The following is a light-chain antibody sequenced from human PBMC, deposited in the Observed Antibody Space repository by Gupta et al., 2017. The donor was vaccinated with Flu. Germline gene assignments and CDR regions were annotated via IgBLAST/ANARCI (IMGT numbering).Light chain of an antibody. CDR2: GVT. CDR1: SSDIGSYNY. J-gene: IGLJ2*01. CDR3: SSCTSSTTVV. Sequence: QSALTQPASVSGSPGQSITISCTGTSSDIGSYNYVSWYQQHPGKAPKLLIYGVTNRPSGGSNRFSGSKSGDTASLTSSGLQAEDEADYYCSSCTSSTTVVFGGGTKLTVL. V-gene: IGLV2-14*01.